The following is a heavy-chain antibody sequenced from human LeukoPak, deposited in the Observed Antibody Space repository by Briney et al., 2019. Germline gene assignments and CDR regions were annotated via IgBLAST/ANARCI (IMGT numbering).Heavy chain of an antibody. CDR3: ARSVVVTAKDAFDI. CDR1: GGTFSSYA. J-gene: IGHJ3*02. CDR2: IIPILGIA. V-gene: IGHV1-69*04. D-gene: IGHD2-21*02. Sequence: SVKVSCKASGGTFSSYAISWVRQAPGQGLEWMGRIIPILGIANYAQKFQGRVTITADKSTSTAYMELSSLRSEDTAVNYCARSVVVTAKDAFDIWGQGTMVTVSS.